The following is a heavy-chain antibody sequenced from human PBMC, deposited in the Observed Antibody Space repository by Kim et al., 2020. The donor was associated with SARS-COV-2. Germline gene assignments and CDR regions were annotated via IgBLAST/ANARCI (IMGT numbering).Heavy chain of an antibody. CDR1: GYSFTSYW. CDR3: ARHRRGGRFGGYFDL. CDR2: IDPSDSYT. V-gene: IGHV5-10-1*01. D-gene: IGHD3-16*01. J-gene: IGHJ2*01. Sequence: GESLKISCKGSGYSFTSYWISWVRQMPGKGLEWMGRIDPSDSYTNYSPSFQGHVTISADKSISTAYLQWSSLKASDTAMYYCARHRRGGRFGGYFDLWGRGTLVTVSS.